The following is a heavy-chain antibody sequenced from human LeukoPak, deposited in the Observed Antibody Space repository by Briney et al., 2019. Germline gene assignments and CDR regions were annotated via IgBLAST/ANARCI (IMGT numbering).Heavy chain of an antibody. V-gene: IGHV1-18*01. CDR1: GYTFGTST. CDR2: ISPKNGNT. J-gene: IGHJ5*02. CDR3: TRDGRRIAVAPPWFDP. D-gene: IGHD6-19*01. Sequence: GASVKVSCKAFGYTFGTSTITWVRQAPGQRLEWMGCISPKNGNTSYAQGVQGRVTMTTDTSRSTAYMELRSLRSDDTAVYYCTRDGRRIAVAPPWFDPWGQGTLVTVSS.